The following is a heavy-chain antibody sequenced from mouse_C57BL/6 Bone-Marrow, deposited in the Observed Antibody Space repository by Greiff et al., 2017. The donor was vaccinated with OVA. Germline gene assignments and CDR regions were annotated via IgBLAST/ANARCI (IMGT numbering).Heavy chain of an antibody. J-gene: IGHJ3*01. V-gene: IGHV7-1*01. D-gene: IGHD2-4*01. CDR2: SRNKANDYTT. CDR1: GFTFSDFY. CDR3: ARDAYDYLFAY. Sequence: EVMLVESGGGLVQSGRSLRLSCATSGFTFSDFYMEWVRQAPGKGLEWIAASRNKANDYTTEYSASVKGRFIVSRDTSQSILYLQMNALRAEDTAIYYCARDAYDYLFAYWGQGTLVTVSA.